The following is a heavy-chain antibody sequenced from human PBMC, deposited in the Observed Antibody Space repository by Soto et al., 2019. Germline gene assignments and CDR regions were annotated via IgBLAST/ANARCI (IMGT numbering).Heavy chain of an antibody. CDR1: GFTFSSYW. Sequence: GGSLRLSCAASGFTFSSYWMHWVRQAPGKGLVWVSRINSDGSSTSYADSGKGRFTISRDNAKNTLYLQMNSLRAEDTAVYYCARDKMVAATLFYWGQGTLVTVSS. D-gene: IGHD2-15*01. J-gene: IGHJ4*02. V-gene: IGHV3-74*01. CDR3: ARDKMVAATLFY. CDR2: INSDGSST.